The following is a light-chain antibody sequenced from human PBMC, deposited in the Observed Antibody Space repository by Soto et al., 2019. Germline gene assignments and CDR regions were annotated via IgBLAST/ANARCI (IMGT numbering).Light chain of an antibody. CDR3: QQYSSSPPVT. V-gene: IGKV3-20*01. CDR2: GAS. CDR1: QQGSSSN. Sequence: ESVLAHSPVTLSLSPGYIATRSFGASQQGSSSNLAWYQQKPGQAPRLLIYGASSRATGIPDRFSGSGSGTDFTLTISRLQPEDFAVYCCQQYSSSPPVTFGQGTRLEIK. J-gene: IGKJ5*01.